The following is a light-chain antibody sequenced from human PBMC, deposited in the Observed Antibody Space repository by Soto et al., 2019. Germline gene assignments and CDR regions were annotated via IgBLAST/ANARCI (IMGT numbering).Light chain of an antibody. Sequence: QSALTQPASVSGSPGQSITISCTGTSSDVGGYDYVSWYQQHPGKAPKLMIYDVTNRPSGVSNRFSGSKSGNTASLTISGLQAEDEADYYCISYASNNTYVFGTGTKLTVL. CDR2: DVT. J-gene: IGLJ1*01. V-gene: IGLV2-14*01. CDR3: ISYASNNTYV. CDR1: SSDVGGYDY.